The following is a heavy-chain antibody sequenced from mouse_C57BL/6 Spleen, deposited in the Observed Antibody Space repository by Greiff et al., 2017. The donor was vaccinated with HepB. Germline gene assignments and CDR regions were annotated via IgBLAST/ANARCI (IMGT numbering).Heavy chain of an antibody. Sequence: QVQLKQSGAELVRPGASVTLSCKASGYTFTDYEMHWVKQTPVHGLEWIGAIDPETGGTAYNQKFKGKAILTADKSSSTAYMELRSLTSEDSAVYYCTRDYGSSQYFDYWGQGTTLTVSS. CDR2: IDPETGGT. CDR3: TRDYGSSQYFDY. D-gene: IGHD1-1*01. J-gene: IGHJ2*01. V-gene: IGHV1-15*01. CDR1: GYTFTDYE.